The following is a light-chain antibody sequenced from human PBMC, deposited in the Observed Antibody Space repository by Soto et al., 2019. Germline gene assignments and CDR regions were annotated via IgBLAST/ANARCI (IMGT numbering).Light chain of an antibody. CDR3: QQSNTYPWT. V-gene: IGKV1-5*03. Sequence: DIQMTQSPSTLSASVGDRVTITCRASQSVSIWLAWYQQKPGKAPKLLIYKASSLESGVPSRFSGSGSGTEFTLTISSLQPDDFASYYCQQSNTYPWTFGQGTKVDIK. CDR1: QSVSIW. J-gene: IGKJ1*01. CDR2: KAS.